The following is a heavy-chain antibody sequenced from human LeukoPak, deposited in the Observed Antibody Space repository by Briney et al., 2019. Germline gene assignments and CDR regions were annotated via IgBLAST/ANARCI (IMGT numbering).Heavy chain of an antibody. J-gene: IGHJ4*02. D-gene: IGHD3-10*01. Sequence: GGSLRLSCAASGFTVSSNYMSWVRQAPGKGLEWVSVIYSGGSTYYADSVKGRFTISRDNSKSTLYIQMNSLRAEDMAVYYCARAKPKNMVRGLIMRRESRYYFDYWGQGTLVTVYS. CDR2: IYSGGST. CDR3: ARAKPKNMVRGLIMRRESRYYFDY. V-gene: IGHV3-53*01. CDR1: GFTVSSNY.